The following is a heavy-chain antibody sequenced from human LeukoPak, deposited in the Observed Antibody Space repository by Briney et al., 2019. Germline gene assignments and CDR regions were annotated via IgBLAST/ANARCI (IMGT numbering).Heavy chain of an antibody. D-gene: IGHD1-14*01. J-gene: IGHJ3*01. CDR2: IKQDGSEM. V-gene: IGHV3-7*01. Sequence: PGGSLRLSCTASGFTISSYWMSWVRQAPGKGLEWLGNIKQDGSEMFYVDSVKGRFTISRDNAKNSLYLQMNSLRAEDTAVYYCAKSRAPTADPDAFDVWGQGTMVTVSS. CDR1: GFTISSYW. CDR3: AKSRAPTADPDAFDV.